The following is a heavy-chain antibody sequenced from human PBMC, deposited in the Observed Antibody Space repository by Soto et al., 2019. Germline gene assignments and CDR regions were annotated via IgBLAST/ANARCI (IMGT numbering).Heavy chain of an antibody. Sequence: SETLSLTCTVSGDSISSSNCYWAWIRRPPGKGLEWIGSIYYSGSTYYNPSLKSRVTISVDTSKKQFSLKLSSVTAADTAVYYCARHSRQLSPFDYWGQGTLVTVSS. V-gene: IGHV4-39*01. D-gene: IGHD3-10*01. CDR1: GDSISSSNCY. CDR2: IYYSGST. J-gene: IGHJ4*02. CDR3: ARHSRQLSPFDY.